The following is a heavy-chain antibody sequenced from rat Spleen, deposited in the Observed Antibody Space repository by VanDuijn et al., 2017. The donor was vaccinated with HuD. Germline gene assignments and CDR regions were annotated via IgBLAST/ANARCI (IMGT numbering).Heavy chain of an antibody. CDR1: GFAFSYQG. Sequence: EVQLVESGGGLVQPGRSLKVSCAASGFAFSYQGMHWIRQAPTKGLEWVASISYDGSSTYYRDSVKGRFTISRDNAKSTLYLQMDSLRSEDTATYYCARQRAHTMGPFDYWGQGVKVTVSS. J-gene: IGHJ2*01. CDR2: ISYDGSST. CDR3: ARQRAHTMGPFDY. V-gene: IGHV5-19*01. D-gene: IGHD1-7*01.